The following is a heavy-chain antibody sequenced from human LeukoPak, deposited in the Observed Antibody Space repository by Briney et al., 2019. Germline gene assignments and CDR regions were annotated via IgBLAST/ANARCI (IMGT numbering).Heavy chain of an antibody. J-gene: IGHJ4*02. V-gene: IGHV4-34*01. CDR1: GGSFSGYY. D-gene: IGHD3-22*01. CDR2: INLSGST. CDR3: ARVRGYYDSSGYYWGRSGYFDY. Sequence: SETLSLTCAVYGGSFSGYYWSWIRQPPGKGLEWIGEINLSGSTNYNPSLKSRVTISVDTSKNQFSLKLSSVTATDTAVYYCARVRGYYDSSGYYWGRSGYFDYWGQGTLVTVSS.